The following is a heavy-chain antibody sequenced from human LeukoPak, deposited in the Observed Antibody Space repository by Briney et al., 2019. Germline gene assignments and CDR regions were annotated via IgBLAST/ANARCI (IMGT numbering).Heavy chain of an antibody. D-gene: IGHD1-26*01. Sequence: SETLSLTCTVSGGSVSSGSYYWSWIRQPPGKGLEWIGYIYYSGSTNYNPSLKSRVTISVDTSENQFSLKLSSVTAADTAVYYCARGPWELLNFDYWGQGTLVTVSS. CDR2: IYYSGST. CDR1: GGSVSSGSYY. V-gene: IGHV4-61*01. J-gene: IGHJ4*02. CDR3: ARGPWELLNFDY.